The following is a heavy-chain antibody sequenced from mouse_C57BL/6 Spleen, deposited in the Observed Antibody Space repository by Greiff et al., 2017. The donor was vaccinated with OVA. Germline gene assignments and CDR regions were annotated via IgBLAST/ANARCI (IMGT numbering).Heavy chain of an antibody. CDR1: GYAFSSSW. CDR3: AMAAQATGFAY. CDR2: IYPGDGDT. D-gene: IGHD3-2*02. V-gene: IGHV1-82*01. J-gene: IGHJ3*01. Sequence: VQLQESGPELVKPGASVKISCKASGYAFSSSWMNWVKQRPGKGLEWIGRIYPGDGDTNYNGKFKGKATLTSDKSSSTAYMQLSSLTSEVSAFDCCAMAAQATGFAYWGQGTLVTVSA.